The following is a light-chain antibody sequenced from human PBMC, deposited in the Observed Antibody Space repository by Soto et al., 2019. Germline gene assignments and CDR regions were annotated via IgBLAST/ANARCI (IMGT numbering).Light chain of an antibody. Sequence: IVLTQSPGPLSLSPGERATLSCKASQSVSSSYLAWYQQKPGQAPRLLIYGASSRATCIPDSFSGSGSGTDFTLTISRLEPEDFAVYYCQQYGSSPRTFGQGTKVDIK. V-gene: IGKV3-20*01. CDR2: GAS. CDR3: QQYGSSPRT. J-gene: IGKJ1*01. CDR1: QSVSSSY.